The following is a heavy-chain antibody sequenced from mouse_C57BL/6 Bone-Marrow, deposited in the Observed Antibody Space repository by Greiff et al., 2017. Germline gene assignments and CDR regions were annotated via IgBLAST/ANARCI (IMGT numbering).Heavy chain of an antibody. D-gene: IGHD2-1*01. Sequence: VQLQQSDAELVKPGASVKISCKVSGYTFTDHTIHWMKQRPEQGLEWIGYIYPRDGSTKYNEKFKGKATLTAEKSSSTAYMQLNSLTSESSAVYFCARVGNYDYYAMDDWGQGTSVTVSS. CDR2: IYPRDGST. J-gene: IGHJ4*01. CDR3: ARVGNYDYYAMDD. CDR1: GYTFTDHT. V-gene: IGHV1-78*01.